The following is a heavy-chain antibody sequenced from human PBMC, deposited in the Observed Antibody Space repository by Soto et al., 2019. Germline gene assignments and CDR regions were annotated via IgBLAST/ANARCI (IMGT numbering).Heavy chain of an antibody. V-gene: IGHV3-30*18. D-gene: IGHD3-16*01. J-gene: IGHJ3*02. CDR3: AKERGLGGYDYGWGSYEPFDI. Sequence: GGSRRLACAACGFTFSSYGMHWVRQAPGKGLEWLALISYDVGNKYYADSVKGRSTLSRDNSKNTLYLQMNSLRDEGTAVNYCAKERGLGGYDYGWGSYEPFDICGQGTMVTVSS. CDR2: ISYDVGNK. CDR1: GFTFSSYG.